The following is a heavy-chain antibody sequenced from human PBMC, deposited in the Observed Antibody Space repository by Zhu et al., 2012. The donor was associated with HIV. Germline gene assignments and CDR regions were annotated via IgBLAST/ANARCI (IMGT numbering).Heavy chain of an antibody. CDR2: IYSSGST. Sequence: QVQLQESGPGLVKPSETLSLTCSVSGGSISSYHWSWIRQPAGKGLEWIGRIYSSGSTNYNPFLKSRVTMSVDTSKNQFSLKLSSVTAADTAVYYCARELGAVTGRVYYYGMDVWGQGTTVTVSS. D-gene: IGHD6-19*01. CDR3: ARELGAVTGRVYYYGMDV. J-gene: IGHJ6*02. V-gene: IGHV4-4*07. CDR1: GGSISSYH.